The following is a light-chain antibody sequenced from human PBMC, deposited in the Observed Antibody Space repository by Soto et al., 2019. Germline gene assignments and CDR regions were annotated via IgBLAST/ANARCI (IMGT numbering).Light chain of an antibody. V-gene: IGKV3-15*01. J-gene: IGKJ4*01. CDR1: QSISTN. Sequence: EIVMTQSPATLSVSPGERATLSCRASQSISTNLAWYQQKPGQAPRLLIYGASTRATGIPARFSGSGSGTDFTLTISSLQSEDFAVYYCQQYNNWPPLTFGGGTKVELK. CDR2: GAS. CDR3: QQYNNWPPLT.